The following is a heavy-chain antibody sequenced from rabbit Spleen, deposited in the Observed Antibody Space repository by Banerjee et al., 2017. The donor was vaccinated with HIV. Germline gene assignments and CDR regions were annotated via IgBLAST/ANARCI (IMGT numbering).Heavy chain of an antibody. CDR3: ARDSGTSFSTYGMDL. D-gene: IGHD8-1*01. CDR1: GIDFSSYY. J-gene: IGHJ6*01. Sequence: EESGGDLVKPGASLTLTCKASGIDFSSYYYMCWVRQAPGKGPEWIACIFNGDGSTYYASWVNGRFTISRSTSLNTVTLQMTSLRAADTATYFCARDSGTSFSTYGMDLWGPGTLVTVS. CDR2: IFNGDGST. V-gene: IGHV1S47*01.